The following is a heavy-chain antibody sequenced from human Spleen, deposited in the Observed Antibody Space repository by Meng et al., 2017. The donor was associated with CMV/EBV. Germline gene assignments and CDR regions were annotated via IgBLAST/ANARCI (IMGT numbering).Heavy chain of an antibody. Sequence: SISSGGYYWSWIRQHPGKGLECIGYIYYSGSTCYKPSVKGRVTTSVDTSKNQFFLNLDSVTAADTAVYYCARVTNYYGPGSYNNWFDPWGQGTLVTVSS. J-gene: IGHJ5*02. CDR3: ARVTNYYGPGSYNNWFDP. D-gene: IGHD3-10*01. CDR1: SISSGGYY. CDR2: IYYSGST. V-gene: IGHV4-31*02.